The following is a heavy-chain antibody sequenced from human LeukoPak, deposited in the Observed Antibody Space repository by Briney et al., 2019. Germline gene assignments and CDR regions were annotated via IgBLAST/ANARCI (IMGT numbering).Heavy chain of an antibody. D-gene: IGHD3-9*01. CDR3: AKDGKLQYFDWSDY. J-gene: IGHJ4*02. CDR2: IRYDGSNK. CDR1: GFTFSSYG. V-gene: IGHV3-30*02. Sequence: GGSLRLSCAASGFTFSSYGMHWVRQAPGKGLEWVAFIRYDGSNKYYADSVKGRFTISRDNSKNTLYLQMNSLRAEDTAVYYCAKDGKLQYFDWSDYWGQGTLVTVSS.